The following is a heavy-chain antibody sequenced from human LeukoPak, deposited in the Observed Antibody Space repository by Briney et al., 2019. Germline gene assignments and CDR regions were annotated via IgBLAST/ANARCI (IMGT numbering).Heavy chain of an antibody. CDR2: INPSGGST. V-gene: IGHV1-46*01. Sequence: ASVKVSCKASGFTFTSYYMHWVRQAPGQGLEWMGIINPSGGSTSYSQKFQGRVTMTGDTSTSTVYMELSSLRSEDTAVYYCARPYCSGGSCYDYFDYWGQGTLVTVSS. J-gene: IGHJ4*02. D-gene: IGHD2-15*01. CDR1: GFTFTSYY. CDR3: ARPYCSGGSCYDYFDY.